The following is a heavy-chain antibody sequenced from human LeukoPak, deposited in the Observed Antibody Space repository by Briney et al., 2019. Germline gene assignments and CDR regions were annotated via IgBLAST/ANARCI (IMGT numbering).Heavy chain of an antibody. D-gene: IGHD6-13*01. V-gene: IGHV3-33*01. J-gene: IGHJ6*04. CDR1: GFTFSSYG. CDR2: IWSDGSNK. Sequence: GRSLRLSCAASGFTFSSYGMHWVRQAPGKGLEWVAVIWSDGSNKYYADSVKGRFTISRDNSKNTLYLQMNSLRAEDTAVYYCATSLGVVAAAAYYYYGIDVWGKGTTVTVSS. CDR3: ATSLGVVAAAAYYYYGIDV.